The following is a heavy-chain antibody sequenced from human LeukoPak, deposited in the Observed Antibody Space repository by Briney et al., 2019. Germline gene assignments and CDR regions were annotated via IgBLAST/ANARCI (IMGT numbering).Heavy chain of an antibody. CDR2: ISSSGSTI. V-gene: IGHV3-11*01. D-gene: IGHD3-10*01. CDR1: GFTSSDYY. Sequence: GGSLRLSCAASGFTSSDYYMNWIRQAPGKGLEWVSCISSSGSTIYYADSVKGRFTISRDNAKNSLFLQMSSLRAEDTAVYYCARASPGGQFDYWGQGTLVTVSS. CDR3: ARASPGGQFDY. J-gene: IGHJ4*02.